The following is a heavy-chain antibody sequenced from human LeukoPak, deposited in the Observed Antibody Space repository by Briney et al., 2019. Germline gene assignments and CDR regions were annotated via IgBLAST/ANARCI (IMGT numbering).Heavy chain of an antibody. CDR1: GYTFTGYY. D-gene: IGHD3-22*01. CDR2: INPNSGGT. J-gene: IGHJ5*02. Sequence: ASVKVSCKASGYTFTGYYMHWVRQAPRQGLEWMGWINPNSGGTNYAQKFQGRVTMTRDTSISTAYMELSRLRSDDTAVYYCARGRSYYDSSGYTEGWFDPWGQGTLVTVSS. V-gene: IGHV1-2*02. CDR3: ARGRSYYDSSGYTEGWFDP.